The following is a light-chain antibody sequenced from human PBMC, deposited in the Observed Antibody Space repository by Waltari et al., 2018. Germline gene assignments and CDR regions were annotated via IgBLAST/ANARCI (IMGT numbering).Light chain of an antibody. V-gene: IGKV1-9*01. CDR2: VAS. CDR3: QQRDSYPLT. CDR1: QDITDS. Sequence: DVQMTQSPSSLSSSVGDTVTITCRASQDITDSLAWYQKKPGKAPKLLIYVASNLYSGVPSRFSGSGTGTDFTLPISSLQPEDFAVYYCQQRDSYPLTFGGGTKVEIK. J-gene: IGKJ4*01.